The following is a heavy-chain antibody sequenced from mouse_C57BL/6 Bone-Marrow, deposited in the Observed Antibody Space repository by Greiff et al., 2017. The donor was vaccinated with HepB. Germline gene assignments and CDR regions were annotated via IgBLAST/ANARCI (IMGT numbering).Heavy chain of an antibody. CDR2: ISSGGDYI. CDR1: GFTFSSYA. D-gene: IGHD1-1*01. V-gene: IGHV5-9-1*02. Sequence: EVMLVESGEGLVKPGGSLKLSCAASGFTFSSYAMSWVRQTPEKRLEWVAYISSGGDYIYYADTVKGRFTISRDNARNTLYLQMSSLKSEDTAMYYCTRDHTTVVAKGFAYWGQGTLVTVSA. J-gene: IGHJ3*01. CDR3: TRDHTTVVAKGFAY.